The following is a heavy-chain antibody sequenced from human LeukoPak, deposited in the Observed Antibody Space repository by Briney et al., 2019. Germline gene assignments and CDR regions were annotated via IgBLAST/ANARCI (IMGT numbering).Heavy chain of an antibody. CDR2: IRQDGSQK. J-gene: IGHJ4*02. D-gene: IGHD3-10*01. CDR3: AKGGLLLWFGEFGDY. CDR1: GFTFSSYW. Sequence: PGGSLRLSCAASGFTFSSYWMSWVRQAPGKGLEWVATIRQDGSQKYYVDSVKGRFTISRDNAKNSLYLQMNSLRAEDTAVYYCAKGGLLLWFGEFGDYWGQGTLVTVSS. V-gene: IGHV3-7*01.